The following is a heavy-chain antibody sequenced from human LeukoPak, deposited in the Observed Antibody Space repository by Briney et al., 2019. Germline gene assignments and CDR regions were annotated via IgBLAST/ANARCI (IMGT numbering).Heavy chain of an antibody. V-gene: IGHV3-9*01. CDR3: AKDKGYDSSALGVAFDI. J-gene: IGHJ3*02. D-gene: IGHD3-22*01. Sequence: PGGSLRLSCAASGFTFDDYAMHWVRQAPGKGLEWVSGISWNSGSIGYADSVKGRFTISRDNAKNSLYLQMNSLRAEDTALYYCAKDKGYDSSALGVAFDIWGQGTMVTVSS. CDR2: ISWNSGSI. CDR1: GFTFDDYA.